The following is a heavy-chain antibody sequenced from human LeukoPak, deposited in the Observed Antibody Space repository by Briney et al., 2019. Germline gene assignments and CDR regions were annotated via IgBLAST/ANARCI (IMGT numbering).Heavy chain of an antibody. CDR2: IYYTGT. CDR3: ASRKLGNDY. Sequence: SETLSLTCSVSGGSVTDYYWSWIRQSPGKGLEWIGYIYYTGTSYNPSLKSRVTISADTSKNQFSLKLISVTAADTAVYYCASRKLGNDYWGQGTLVTVSS. CDR1: GGSVTDYY. D-gene: IGHD7-27*01. V-gene: IGHV4-59*02. J-gene: IGHJ4*02.